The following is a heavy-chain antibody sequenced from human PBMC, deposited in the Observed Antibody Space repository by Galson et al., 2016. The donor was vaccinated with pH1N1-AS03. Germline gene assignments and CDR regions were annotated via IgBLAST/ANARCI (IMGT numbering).Heavy chain of an antibody. Sequence: SGYPFTSNDINWVRQATGQGLEWMGWMNPNSGNTGYAQKFQGRVTMTRNTSISTAYMELSSLRSEDTAVYYCARAGPSGYADFDYWSQGILVTVSS. D-gene: IGHD3-22*01. J-gene: IGHJ4*02. V-gene: IGHV1-8*01. CDR2: MNPNSGNT. CDR1: GYPFTSND. CDR3: ARAGPSGYADFDY.